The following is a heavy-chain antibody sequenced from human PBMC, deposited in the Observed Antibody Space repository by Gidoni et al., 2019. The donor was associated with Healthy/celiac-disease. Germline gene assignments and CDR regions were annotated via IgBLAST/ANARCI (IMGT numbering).Heavy chain of an antibody. V-gene: IGHV4-34*01. CDR3: ARGDPSTPLNYYDSSGYYPY. CDR1: GGSFSGSY. J-gene: IGHJ4*02. D-gene: IGHD3-22*01. CDR2: INHIVST. Sequence: QVQLQQWGAGLLRTSETLSLTCAVSGGSFSGSYWSWIRQPPGKGLEWIGEINHIVSTNYNPSLKSRVTISVDTSKNQFSLKLSSVTAADTAVYYCARGDPSTPLNYYDSSGYYPYWGQGTLVTVSS.